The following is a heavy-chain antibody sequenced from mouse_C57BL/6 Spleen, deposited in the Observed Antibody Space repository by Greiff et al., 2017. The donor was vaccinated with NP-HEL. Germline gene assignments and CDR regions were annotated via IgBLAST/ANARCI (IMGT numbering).Heavy chain of an antibody. CDR3: TRDVGYYAMDY. CDR2: ISSGGDYI. Sequence: EVKVEESGEGLVKPGGSLKLSCAASGFTFSSYAMSWVRQTPEKRLEWVAYISSGGDYIYYADTVKGRFTISRDNARNTLYLQMSSLKSEDTAMYYCTRDVGYYAMDYWGQGTSVTVSS. CDR1: GFTFSSYA. V-gene: IGHV5-9-1*02. J-gene: IGHJ4*01.